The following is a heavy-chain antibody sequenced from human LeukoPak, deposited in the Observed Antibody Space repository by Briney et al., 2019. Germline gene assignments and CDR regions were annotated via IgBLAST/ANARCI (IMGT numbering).Heavy chain of an antibody. CDR3: AREGYFDWLLRVGDYDMDV. D-gene: IGHD3-9*01. CDR1: GFTFSSYS. J-gene: IGHJ6*04. Sequence: GGSLRLSCAASGFTFSSYSMNWVRQAPGKGLEWVSSISSSSSYIYYADSVKGRFTISRDNAKNSLYLQMNSLRAEDTAVYYCAREGYFDWLLRVGDYDMDVWGKGTTVTVSS. CDR2: ISSSSSYI. V-gene: IGHV3-21*01.